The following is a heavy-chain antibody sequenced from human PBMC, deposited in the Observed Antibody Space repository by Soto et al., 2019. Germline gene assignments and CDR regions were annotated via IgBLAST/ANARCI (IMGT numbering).Heavy chain of an antibody. CDR3: AREGVDTAMAAFDS. D-gene: IGHD5-18*01. CDR1: GFTFSRYG. J-gene: IGHJ5*01. Sequence: PGGSLRLSCSASGFTFSRYGMHWVRQAPGKGLEWVAVIWYDGSNAYYRDSVKGRFTISRDNSKNTVSLQMNSLRAEDTAVYYCAREGVDTAMAAFDSWGQGTLVTVSS. V-gene: IGHV3-33*01. CDR2: IWYDGSNA.